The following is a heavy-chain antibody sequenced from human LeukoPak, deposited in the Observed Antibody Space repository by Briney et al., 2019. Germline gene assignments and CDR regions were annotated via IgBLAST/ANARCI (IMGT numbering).Heavy chain of an antibody. V-gene: IGHV4-59*08. CDR3: ARRGTSSSLDF. CDR1: GGSISSYY. Sequence: SETLSLTCTVSGGSISSYYWSWIRQPPGKGLEWIGYIYYSGSTNYNPSLKSRVTISVDTSKNQFSLMLSSATAADTAVYYCARRGTSSSLDFWGQGTLVIVPP. CDR2: IYYSGST. D-gene: IGHD2-2*01. J-gene: IGHJ4*02.